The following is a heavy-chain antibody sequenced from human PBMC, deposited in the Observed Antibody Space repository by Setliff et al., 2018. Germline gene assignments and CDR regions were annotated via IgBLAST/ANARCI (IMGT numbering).Heavy chain of an antibody. V-gene: IGHV4-59*01. CDR2: IYYSGST. Sequence: SETLSLTCTVSGGSISSYYWSWIRQPPGKGLEWIAYIYYSGSTNYNPSLKSRVTISVDTSKNQFSLKLSSVTAADTAVCYCARGNNWEPDAFDVWGQGTMVTVSS. D-gene: IGHD1-20*01. CDR3: ARGNNWEPDAFDV. J-gene: IGHJ3*01. CDR1: GGSISSYY.